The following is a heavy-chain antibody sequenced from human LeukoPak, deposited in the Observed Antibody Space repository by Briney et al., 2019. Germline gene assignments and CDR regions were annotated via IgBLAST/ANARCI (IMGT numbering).Heavy chain of an antibody. V-gene: IGHV3-23*01. CDR2: ISGSGYST. Sequence: PGGSLRLSCAASGFTFSSYAMSWVRQAPGKGLEWVSGISGSGYSTYYADSVQGRFTISRDNAKNTLYLQMNSLRAEDTAVYYCAKEAEYSGYDYPDYWGQGTLVTVSS. D-gene: IGHD5-12*01. CDR1: GFTFSSYA. J-gene: IGHJ4*02. CDR3: AKEAEYSGYDYPDY.